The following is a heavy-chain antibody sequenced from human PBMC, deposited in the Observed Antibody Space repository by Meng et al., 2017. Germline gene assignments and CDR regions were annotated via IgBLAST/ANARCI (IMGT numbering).Heavy chain of an antibody. V-gene: IGHV1-69*06. CDR3: HSGWYQAGDDY. D-gene: IGHD6-19*01. J-gene: IGHJ4*02. Sequence: QVQLVQAGGEVKKPGSSVKVYCKASGSPFSRYAIRWVRQAPGQGLEWMGGIIPIFGTANYAQKFQGRVTITADKSTSTAYMELSSLRSEDTAVYYCHSGWYQAGDDYWGQGTLVTVSS. CDR1: GSPFSRYA. CDR2: IIPIFGTA.